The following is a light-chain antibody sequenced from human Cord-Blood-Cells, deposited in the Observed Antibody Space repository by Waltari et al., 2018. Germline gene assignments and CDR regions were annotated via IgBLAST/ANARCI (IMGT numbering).Light chain of an antibody. CDR3: CSYAGSSTWV. V-gene: IGLV2-23*01. CDR2: EGS. Sequence: QSALTQPASVSGSPGQSLTISCTGTRSDVGSYNLVPWYQQHPGKAPKLMIYEGSKRPSGVSNRFSGSKSGNTASLTISGLQAEYEADYYCCSYAGSSTWVFGGGTKLTVL. CDR1: RSDVGSYNL. J-gene: IGLJ3*02.